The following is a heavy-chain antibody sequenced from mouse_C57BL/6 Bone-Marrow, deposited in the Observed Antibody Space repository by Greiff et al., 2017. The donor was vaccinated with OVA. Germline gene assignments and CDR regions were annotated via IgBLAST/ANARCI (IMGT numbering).Heavy chain of an antibody. J-gene: IGHJ1*03. CDR3: ARGRRWYVDV. CDR1: GYTFTSYW. CDR2: IDPSDSYT. Sequence: QVQLQQPGAELVMPGASVKLSCKASGYTFTSYWMHWVKQRPGQGLEWIGEIDPSDSYTNYNQKVQGKSTLTVDKSSSSAYMQLSRLTSADSAVYYCARGRRWYVDVWGTGTTVTVSS. V-gene: IGHV1-69*01.